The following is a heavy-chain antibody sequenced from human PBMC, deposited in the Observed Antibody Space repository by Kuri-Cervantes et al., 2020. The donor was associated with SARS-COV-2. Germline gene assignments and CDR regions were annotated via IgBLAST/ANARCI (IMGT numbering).Heavy chain of an antibody. J-gene: IGHJ6*02. D-gene: IGHD3-3*01. Sequence: GESLKISCAASGFTFSSYAMHWVRQAPGKGLEWVAVISYDGSNKYYADSVKGRFTISRDNSKNTLYLQMNSLRAEDTAVYYCAKMHYDFWSGYYALADYYGMDVWGQGTTVTVSS. V-gene: IGHV3-30*01. CDR1: GFTFSSYA. CDR3: AKMHYDFWSGYYALADYYGMDV. CDR2: ISYDGSNK.